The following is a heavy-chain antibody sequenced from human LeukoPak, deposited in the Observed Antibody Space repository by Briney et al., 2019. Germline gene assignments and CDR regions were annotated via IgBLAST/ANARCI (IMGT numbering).Heavy chain of an antibody. J-gene: IGHJ6*03. V-gene: IGHV4-59*01. D-gene: IGHD3-16*01. CDR2: IYYSGST. Sequence: PSETLSLTCTVSGGSISSYYWSWIRQPPGKGLKWIGYIYYSGSTSYSSSLRSRVTISVDTSKNQFSLKLSSVTAADTAVYYCARETSQKGAHHMDVWGKGTTVTISS. CDR1: GGSISSYY. CDR3: ARETSQKGAHHMDV.